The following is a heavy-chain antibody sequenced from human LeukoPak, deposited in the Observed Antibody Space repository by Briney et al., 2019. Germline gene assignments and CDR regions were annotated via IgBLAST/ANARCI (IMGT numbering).Heavy chain of an antibody. Sequence: GESLKISCKGSGYSINNYWIGWVRQMPGKGLEWMGIIYPADSDIRYSPSFQGQVTISADKSISTAYLQWGSLKASDTAMYYCARQGYCSGGSCYTWFDPWGQGTLVTVSS. D-gene: IGHD2-15*01. CDR3: ARQGYCSGGSCYTWFDP. CDR2: IYPADSDI. J-gene: IGHJ5*02. CDR1: GYSINNYW. V-gene: IGHV5-51*01.